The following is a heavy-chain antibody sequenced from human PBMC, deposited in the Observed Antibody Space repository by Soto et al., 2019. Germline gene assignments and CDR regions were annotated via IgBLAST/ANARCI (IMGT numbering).Heavy chain of an antibody. Sequence: QVQLVQSGAELKKPGASVKVSCKASGYTFSNYDMNWVRQATGQGPEWIGWVNPNNGDTGYAQKFQGRVTLTTDISTTTAYMELTSLRSEDTAIYYCAKVSRKGSAIDFDYWGQGTLITVSP. CDR3: AKVSRKGSAIDFDY. J-gene: IGHJ4*02. CDR1: GYTFSNYD. V-gene: IGHV1-8*01. CDR2: VNPNNGDT. D-gene: IGHD3-10*01.